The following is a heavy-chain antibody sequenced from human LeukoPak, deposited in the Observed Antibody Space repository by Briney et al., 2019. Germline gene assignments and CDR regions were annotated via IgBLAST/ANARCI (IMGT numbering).Heavy chain of an antibody. V-gene: IGHV1-46*03. Sequence: ASVKVSCKASEYTFTSYYMHWVRQAPGQGLEWMGIINPSGGSTSYAQKFQGRVTMTRDTSTSTVYMELSSLRSEDTAVYYCAREVSMVRGVIIVNWFDPWGQGTLVTVSS. J-gene: IGHJ5*02. CDR1: EYTFTSYY. CDR3: AREVSMVRGVIIVNWFDP. D-gene: IGHD3-10*01. CDR2: INPSGGST.